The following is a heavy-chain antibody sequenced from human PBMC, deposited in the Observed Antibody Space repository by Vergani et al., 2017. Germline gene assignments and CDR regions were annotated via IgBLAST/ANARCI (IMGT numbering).Heavy chain of an antibody. CDR1: GGTFSSYA. V-gene: IGHV1-69*04. J-gene: IGHJ3*01. Sequence: QVQMVQSGAEVKKPGSSVKVSCKASGGTFSSYAISWVRQAPGQGLEWMGRIIPILGIANYAQKFPGRVTITADKSTSTAYMELSSLRSEDTAVYYCAGGLLWFGEGPWGQGTMVTVSS. CDR3: AGGLLWFGEGP. D-gene: IGHD3-10*01. CDR2: IIPILGIA.